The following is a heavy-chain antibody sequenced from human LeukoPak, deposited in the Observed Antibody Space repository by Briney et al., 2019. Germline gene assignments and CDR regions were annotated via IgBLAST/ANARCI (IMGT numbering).Heavy chain of an antibody. Sequence: PSQTLSLTCTVSGGSISSGSYYWRWLRQPAGKGLEWIGRIYTSGSTNYNPSLKSRVTISVDTSKNQFSLKLSSVTAADTAVYYCARAAGYCSSTSCYGNYNWFDPWGQGTLVTVSS. CDR3: ARAAGYCSSTSCYGNYNWFDP. D-gene: IGHD2-2*01. CDR2: IYTSGST. CDR1: GGSISSGSYY. V-gene: IGHV4-61*02. J-gene: IGHJ5*02.